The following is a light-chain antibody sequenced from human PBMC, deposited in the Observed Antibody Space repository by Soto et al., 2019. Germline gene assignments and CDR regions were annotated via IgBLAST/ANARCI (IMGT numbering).Light chain of an antibody. J-gene: IGKJ2*01. V-gene: IGKV3-20*01. CDR2: DTS. CDR1: QSVSSSH. Sequence: DIVLTQSPATLSLSPGEIATLSCKASQSVSSSHLAWYQQKVGQPPRLLLHDTSTRATGVPDRFSGSGSGTDFTLTISRLEPEDFAVYYCQQFGNSLYTFGQGTKLDIK. CDR3: QQFGNSLYT.